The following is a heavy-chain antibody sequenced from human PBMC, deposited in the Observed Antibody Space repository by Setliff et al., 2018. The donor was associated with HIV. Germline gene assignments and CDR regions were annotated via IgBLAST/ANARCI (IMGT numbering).Heavy chain of an antibody. V-gene: IGHV2-70*04. J-gene: IGHJ4*02. D-gene: IGHD2-21*01. CDR2: TDWDDDK. Sequence: SGPTLVNPTQTLTLTCTFSGFSLSTSGMRVSWIRQPPGKALEWLARTDWDDDKFYNTSLKTRLTISKDTSKNQVVLTVTDVDPVDTATYYCALSTSIYYYFDNWGQGTLVTVSS. CDR1: GFSLSTSGMR. CDR3: ALSTSIYYYFDN.